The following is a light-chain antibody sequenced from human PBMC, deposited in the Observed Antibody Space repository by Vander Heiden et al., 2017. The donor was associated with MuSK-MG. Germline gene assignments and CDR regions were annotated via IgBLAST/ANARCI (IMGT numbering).Light chain of an antibody. V-gene: IGKV1-39*01. Sequence: TVTCRASETISSYLNWYQQKPGKAPKVLIYAASSLQSGVPSRFSGSGSGTDFTLTISRLQPEAFATYYCQQSDSTPRTFGQGTKVEIK. CDR2: AAS. CDR1: ETISSY. CDR3: QQSDSTPRT. J-gene: IGKJ1*01.